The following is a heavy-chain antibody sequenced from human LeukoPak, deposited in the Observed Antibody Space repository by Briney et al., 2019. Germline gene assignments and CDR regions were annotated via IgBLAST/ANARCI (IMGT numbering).Heavy chain of an antibody. V-gene: IGHV1-2*02. CDR2: INPNSGAT. D-gene: IGHD5-12*01. J-gene: IGHJ4*02. Sequence: ASVKVSCKASGHTFSDYCMHWVRQAPGQGLEWMGWINPNSGATGYAQKFQGRVTMTRDTSISTADMELNSLRSDDTAMYYCSRGSALNRAYSGYDPPFHYWGQGTLVAVSS. CDR1: GHTFSDYC. CDR3: SRGSALNRAYSGYDPPFHY.